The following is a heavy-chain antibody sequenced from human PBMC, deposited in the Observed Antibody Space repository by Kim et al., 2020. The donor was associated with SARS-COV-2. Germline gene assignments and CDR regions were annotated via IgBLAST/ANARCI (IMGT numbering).Heavy chain of an antibody. CDR2: IRSKAYGGTT. Sequence: GGSLRLSCTASGFTFGDYAMSWFRQAPGKGLEWVGFIRSKAYGGTTEYAASVKGRFTISRDDSKSIAYLQMNSLKTEDTAVYYCTRDKDGYDILTGPIYYYYGMDVWGQGTTVTVSS. CDR3: TRDKDGYDILTGPIYYYYGMDV. CDR1: GFTFGDYA. J-gene: IGHJ6*02. D-gene: IGHD3-9*01. V-gene: IGHV3-49*03.